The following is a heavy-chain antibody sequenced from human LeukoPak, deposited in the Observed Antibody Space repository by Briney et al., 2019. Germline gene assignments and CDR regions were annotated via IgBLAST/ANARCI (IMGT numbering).Heavy chain of an antibody. Sequence: GRSLRLSCAASGFTFSSYGMHWVRQAPGKGLEWVAVIWYDGSNKYYADSVKGRFTIPRDNSKNTLYLQMNSLRAEDTAVYYCARGYYYDSSSAFDIWGQGTMVTVSS. V-gene: IGHV3-33*01. CDR1: GFTFSSYG. D-gene: IGHD3-22*01. CDR2: IWYDGSNK. CDR3: ARGYYYDSSSAFDI. J-gene: IGHJ3*02.